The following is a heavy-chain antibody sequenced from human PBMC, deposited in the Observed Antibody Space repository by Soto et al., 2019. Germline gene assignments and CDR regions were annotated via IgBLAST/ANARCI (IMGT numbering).Heavy chain of an antibody. CDR3: ARDGGYQLLPYFDY. CDR1: GFTFSSYW. V-gene: IGHV3-7*01. Sequence: GGSLRLSCAASGFTFSSYWMSWVRQAPGKGLEWVANIKQDGSEKYYVDSVKGRFTISRDNAKNSLYLQMNSLRAEDTAVYYCARDGGYQLLPYFDYWGQGTLVTVSS. D-gene: IGHD2-2*01. J-gene: IGHJ4*02. CDR2: IKQDGSEK.